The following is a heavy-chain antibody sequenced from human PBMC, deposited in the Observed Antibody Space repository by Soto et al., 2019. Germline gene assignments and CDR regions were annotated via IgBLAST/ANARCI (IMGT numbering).Heavy chain of an antibody. D-gene: IGHD4-17*01. CDR2: LNPSGSA. J-gene: IGHJ3*02. CDR3: ARGYLTAVGTIWKDSFHI. Sequence: QVQPQQWGAGLLKPSETLSLTCAVYGGSFSGYYWSWIPQPPGKGLEWIGQLNPSGSANYYPSLNTAVTILADTSKNQFSLKLSSVTAADTAVYYCARGYLTAVGTIWKDSFHILGHGTMVTVSS. V-gene: IGHV4-34*02. CDR1: GGSFSGYY.